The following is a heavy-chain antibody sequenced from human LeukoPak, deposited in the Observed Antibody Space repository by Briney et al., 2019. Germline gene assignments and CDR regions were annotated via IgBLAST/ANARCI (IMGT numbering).Heavy chain of an antibody. D-gene: IGHD3-16*02. Sequence: GGSLRLSCVSSGFTFSSYAMSWVRQAPGKGLECVSNLRASGGTTYYADSVKGRVTLSRDNSQNTLYLQTTTLRAENTAVYYFAKDRGLWGSYRYPTFFDYWGHGALVTVSS. CDR2: LRASGGTT. V-gene: IGHV3-23*01. J-gene: IGHJ4*01. CDR1: GFTFSSYA. CDR3: AKDRGLWGSYRYPTFFDY.